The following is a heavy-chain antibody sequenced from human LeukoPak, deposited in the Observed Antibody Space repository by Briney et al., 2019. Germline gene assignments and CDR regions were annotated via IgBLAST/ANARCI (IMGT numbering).Heavy chain of an antibody. V-gene: IGHV3-21*05. D-gene: IGHD1-1*01. J-gene: IGHJ4*02. CDR2: ISGSSGHT. CDR3: ARGTGTTAYFDY. Sequence: GGSLRLSCAASGFTFSSDAMSWVRQAPGKGLEWVSYISGSSGHTKYADSVKGRSTISRDNAKNSLYLQVNSLRAEDTAVYYCARGTGTTAYFDYWGQGTPVTVSS. CDR1: GFTFSSDA.